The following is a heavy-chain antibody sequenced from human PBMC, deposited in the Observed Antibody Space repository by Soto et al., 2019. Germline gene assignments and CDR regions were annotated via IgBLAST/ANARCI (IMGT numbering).Heavy chain of an antibody. V-gene: IGHV3-11*04. CDR2: ISSSGSTI. CDR1: GFTFSDYY. Sequence: GGSLRLSCAASGFTFSDYYMSWIRQAPGKGLEWVSYISSSGSTIYYADSVKGRFTISRDNAKNSLYLQMNSLRAEDTAVYYCAKDYGDYEFSGMDVWGQGTTVTVSS. CDR3: AKDYGDYEFSGMDV. J-gene: IGHJ6*02. D-gene: IGHD4-17*01.